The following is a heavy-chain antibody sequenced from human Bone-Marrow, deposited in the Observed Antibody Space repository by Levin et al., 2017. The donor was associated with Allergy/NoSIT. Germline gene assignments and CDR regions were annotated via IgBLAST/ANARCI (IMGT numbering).Heavy chain of an antibody. CDR1: GFRFDDYA. J-gene: IGHJ5*02. V-gene: IGHV3-9*01. CDR2: ISWNSGNI. CDR3: AKDGSHDYRLAYLLDP. D-gene: IGHD4-11*01. Sequence: PGGSLRLSCAASGFRFDDYAMHWVRQTPGKGLEWVSGISWNSGNIGYADSVKGRFTVSRDNAKNSVYLEMNSLRPEDTALYYCAKDGSHDYRLAYLLDPWGQGTLVTVSS.